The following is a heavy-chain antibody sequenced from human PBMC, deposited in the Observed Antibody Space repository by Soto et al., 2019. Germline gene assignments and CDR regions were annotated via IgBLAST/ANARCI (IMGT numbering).Heavy chain of an antibody. J-gene: IGHJ4*02. Sequence: ASVKVSCKASGFSFSDYFMHWVRQAPGQGLEWMGIINPSGDSRNYAQKFQGRVTITRDTSTSTVYMDLSSLRYEDTAVYYCARSERVVTAILNVDYWGQGTLVTVSS. V-gene: IGHV1-46*01. CDR1: GFSFSDYF. CDR2: INPSGDSR. D-gene: IGHD2-21*02. CDR3: ARSERVVTAILNVDY.